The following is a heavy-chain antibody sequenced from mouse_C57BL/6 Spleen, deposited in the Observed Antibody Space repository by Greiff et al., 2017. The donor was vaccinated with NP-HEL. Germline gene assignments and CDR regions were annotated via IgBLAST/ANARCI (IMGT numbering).Heavy chain of an antibody. CDR2: INPNNGGT. CDR3: ARHGLGLAWFAY. J-gene: IGHJ3*01. V-gene: IGHV1-18*01. Sequence: VQLQQSGPELVKPGASVKIPCKASGYTFTDYNMDWVKQSHGKSLEWIGDINPNNGGTIYNQKFKGKATLTVDKSSSTAYMELRSLTSEDTAVYYCARHGLGLAWFAYWGQGTLVTVSA. D-gene: IGHD4-1*01. CDR1: GYTFTDYN.